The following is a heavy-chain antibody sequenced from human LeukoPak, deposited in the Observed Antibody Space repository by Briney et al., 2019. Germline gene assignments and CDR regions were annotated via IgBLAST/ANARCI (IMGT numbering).Heavy chain of an antibody. V-gene: IGHV4-34*01. Sequence: TSETLSLTCAVDGGSFSGFYWTWIRQTPGKGLDWIGEINQTGNTNYNPSLTDYNPSLKSRVTISVDSSKNQLSLKVNSMTAADTGVYDCARVRHDPLEYGYYMDVWGKGTTVTVSS. CDR1: GGSFSGFY. J-gene: IGHJ6*03. CDR3: ARVRHDPLEYGYYMDV. D-gene: IGHD3-3*01. CDR2: INQTGNT.